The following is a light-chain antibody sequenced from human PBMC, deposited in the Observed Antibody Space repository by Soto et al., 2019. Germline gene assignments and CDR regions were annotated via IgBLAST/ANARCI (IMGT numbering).Light chain of an antibody. CDR2: AAS. J-gene: IGKJ2*01. V-gene: IGKV1-39*01. Sequence: DIQLTQSPSPLSASVGDRVTITCRASQSISTFLNWYQHKPGKVPKLLIYAASSLQSGVPSRFRGSGSGTDFTLTITSLQPEDFATYYCQQSYSNPYAFGQGTKVEIK. CDR1: QSISTF. CDR3: QQSYSNPYA.